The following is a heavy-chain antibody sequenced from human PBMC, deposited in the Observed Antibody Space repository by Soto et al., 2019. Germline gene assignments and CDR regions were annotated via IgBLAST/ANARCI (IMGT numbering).Heavy chain of an antibody. V-gene: IGHV1-69*06. D-gene: IGHD5-12*01. J-gene: IGHJ4*01. CDR3: ATIRVRGGPLRFED. CDR1: EGLLSGFS. Sequence: QVQLVQSGAEVKKPGSSVKVSGKTPEGLLSGFSFNWVRQAPGQGLEWMGGVLPITGSTDYAQKFQGRLTITADRSTSTIYMELSRLTSDDTANYYCATIRVRGGPLRFEDGGQGTLISVSS. CDR2: VLPITGST.